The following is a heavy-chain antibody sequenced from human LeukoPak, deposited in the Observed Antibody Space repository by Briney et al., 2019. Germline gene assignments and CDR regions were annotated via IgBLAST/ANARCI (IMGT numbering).Heavy chain of an antibody. CDR2: IYYSGST. CDR3: ARESPSDSSASYFDY. J-gene: IGHJ4*02. Sequence: SETLSLTCTVSGGSISSGGYYWSWIRQHPGKGLEWIGYIYYSGSTYYNPSLESRVTISVDTSKNQFSLKLSSVTAADTAVYYCARESPSDSSASYFDYWGQGTLVTVSS. D-gene: IGHD3-22*01. V-gene: IGHV4-31*03. CDR1: GGSISSGGYY.